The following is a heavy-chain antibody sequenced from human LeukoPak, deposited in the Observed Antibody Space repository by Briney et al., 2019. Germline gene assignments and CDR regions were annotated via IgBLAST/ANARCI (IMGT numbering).Heavy chain of an antibody. D-gene: IGHD1-7*01. J-gene: IGHJ4*02. CDR2: IWYDGSNK. CDR3: ARDSPAYNWNYGIFDY. V-gene: IGHV3-33*08. Sequence: GGSLRLSCAASGFSFSNYAMSWVRQAPGKGLEWVAVIWYDGSNKYYADSVKGRFTISRDNAKNTLYLQMNSLRADDTSAYYCARDSPAYNWNYGIFDYWGQGTLVTVSS. CDR1: GFSFSNYA.